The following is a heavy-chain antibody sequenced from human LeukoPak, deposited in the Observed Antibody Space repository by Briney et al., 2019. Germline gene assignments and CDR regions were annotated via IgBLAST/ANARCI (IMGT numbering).Heavy chain of an antibody. CDR2: ISGYNGDT. CDR3: VRAPADPLRPYGMNV. D-gene: IGHD3-16*01. Sequence: ASVKVSCKSSGYXFTNFGVTWVRQAPGQGLEWMGWISGYNGDTNYAQRFQGRVTMTTDASTSTAYMELKTLRSDDTAVFYCVRAPADPLRPYGMNVWGQGTTVIVSS. J-gene: IGHJ6*02. CDR1: GYXFTNFG. V-gene: IGHV1-18*01.